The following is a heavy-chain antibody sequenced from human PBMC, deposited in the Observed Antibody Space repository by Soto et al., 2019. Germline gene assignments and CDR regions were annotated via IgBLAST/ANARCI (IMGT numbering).Heavy chain of an antibody. CDR2: IFWDTDK. CDR1: GFSLSTSGVG. D-gene: IGHD1-20*01. CDR3: ARNYEYNFYKKGGFDI. Sequence: QITLKESGPTLGKTTQPLTLTCTFSGFSLSTSGVGVGWIRQPPGKALEWLALIFWDTDKHYSPSLKNRLTITRDTHKSQVVLTLTNTDPVDTATYYCARNYEYNFYKKGGFDIWGQGTMVTVSS. J-gene: IGHJ3*02. V-gene: IGHV2-5*02.